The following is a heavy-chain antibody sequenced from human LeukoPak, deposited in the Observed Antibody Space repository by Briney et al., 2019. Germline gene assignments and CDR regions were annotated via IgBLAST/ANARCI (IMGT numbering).Heavy chain of an antibody. CDR1: GFTFSSYG. D-gene: IGHD3-22*01. CDR3: AKEMYYYDSSGYYPDY. V-gene: IGHV3-30*02. CDR2: IRYDGSNK. J-gene: IGHJ4*02. Sequence: GGSLRLSCAASGFTFSSYGMHWVRQAPGKGLEWVAFIRYDGSNKYYAGSVKGRFTISRDNSKNTLYLQVNSLRAEDTAVYYCAKEMYYYDSSGYYPDYWGQGTLVTVSS.